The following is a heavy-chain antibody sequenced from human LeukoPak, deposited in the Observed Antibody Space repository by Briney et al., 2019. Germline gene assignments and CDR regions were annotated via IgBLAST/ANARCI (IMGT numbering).Heavy chain of an antibody. CDR1: GGSISSYY. Sequence: PSETLSLTCTVSGGSISSYYWSWIRQPPGKGLEWIGYIYYSGSTNYNPSLKSRVTISVDTSKNQFSLKLSSVTAADTAVYYCARVAIAAFDIWGQGTMVTVSS. CDR2: IYYSGST. D-gene: IGHD3-22*01. V-gene: IGHV4-59*01. CDR3: ARVAIAAFDI. J-gene: IGHJ3*02.